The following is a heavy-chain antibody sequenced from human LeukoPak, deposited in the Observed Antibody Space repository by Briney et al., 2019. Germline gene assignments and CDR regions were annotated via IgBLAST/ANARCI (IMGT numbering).Heavy chain of an antibody. CDR1: GGSVSSNSVT. J-gene: IGHJ5*02. Sequence: SQTLSLTSAISGGSVSSNSVTWNWIRQSPSRGLEWLGRTYYRSTWYNDYAVSVRGRITVNPDTSKNQFSLHLNYVTPEDTAVYYCARRLTQYDCFDPWGQGILVTVS. CDR2: TYYRSTWYN. CDR3: ARRLTQYDCFDP. D-gene: IGHD2-2*01. V-gene: IGHV6-1*01.